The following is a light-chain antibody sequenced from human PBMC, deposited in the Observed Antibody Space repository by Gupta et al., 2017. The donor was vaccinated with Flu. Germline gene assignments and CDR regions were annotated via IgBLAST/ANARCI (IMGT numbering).Light chain of an antibody. CDR3: QQNKNVPCS. V-gene: IGKV1-33*01. J-gene: IGKJ2*01. Sequence: QMTQSPSSLSATLVDRVTITCQAILPSSHCLNWYQQKPGKAPNLLIADASNLETGVPSRCSGSGSGTDFIFTISSQQPEDVATYYWQQNKNVPCSFGQGTKLEIK. CDR1: LPSSHC. CDR2: DAS.